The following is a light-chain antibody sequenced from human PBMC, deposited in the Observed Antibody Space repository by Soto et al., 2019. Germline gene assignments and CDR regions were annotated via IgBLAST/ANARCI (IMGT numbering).Light chain of an antibody. V-gene: IGKV4-1*01. J-gene: IGKJ1*01. CDR1: QSVLYSSNNKNY. Sequence: DIVMTQSPDSLAMSLGERATINCKSSQSVLYSSNNKNYLAWYQQKPGQPPKLLIYWASIRESGVPDRFSGSGSGTDFTLTISSLQAEDVAVYYCQQYYSPWTFGQGTKVEIK. CDR2: WAS. CDR3: QQYYSPWT.